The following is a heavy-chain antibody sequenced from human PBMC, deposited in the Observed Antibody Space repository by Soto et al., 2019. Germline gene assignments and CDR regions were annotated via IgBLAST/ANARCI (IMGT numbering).Heavy chain of an antibody. Sequence: SETLSLTCAVSSGSISSSNWWSWVRQPPGKGLEWIGEIYHSGSTNYNPSLKSRVTISVDKSKNQFSLKLSSVTAADTAVYYCARVGYGDYGRVGFDYWGQGTLVTVSS. CDR2: IYHSGST. V-gene: IGHV4-4*02. CDR3: ARVGYGDYGRVGFDY. D-gene: IGHD4-17*01. CDR1: SGSISSSNW. J-gene: IGHJ4*02.